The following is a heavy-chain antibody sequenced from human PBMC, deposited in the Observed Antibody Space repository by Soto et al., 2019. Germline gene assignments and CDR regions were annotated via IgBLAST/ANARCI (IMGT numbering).Heavy chain of an antibody. Sequence: SETLSLTFNFSCASINTYYWSWIRQPPQKGLECIGYIFHRGSTTYNPSLKSRVTISIDASNKYFSLRLNSLTAADTAVYYCARVRNSSDIDYWGQGIRVTVSS. J-gene: IGHJ4*02. CDR3: ARVRNSSDIDY. V-gene: IGHV4-59*12. CDR2: IFHRGST. CDR1: CASINTYY. D-gene: IGHD3-22*01.